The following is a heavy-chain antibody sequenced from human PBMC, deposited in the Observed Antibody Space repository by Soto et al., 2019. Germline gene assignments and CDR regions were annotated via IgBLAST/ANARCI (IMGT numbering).Heavy chain of an antibody. CDR2: IYYSGST. J-gene: IGHJ4*02. CDR3: ARHHTVYYFDY. CDR1: GGSISSSSYY. V-gene: IGHV4-39*01. Sequence: SETLSLTCTVSGGSISSSSYYWGWIRQPPGKGLEWIGSIYYSGSTYHNPSLKSRVTISVDTSKNQFSLKLSSVTAADTAVYYCARHHTVYYFDYWGQGTLVTVSS.